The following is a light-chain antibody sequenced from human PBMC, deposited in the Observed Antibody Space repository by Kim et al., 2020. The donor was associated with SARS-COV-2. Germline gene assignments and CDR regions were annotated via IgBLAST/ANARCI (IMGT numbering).Light chain of an antibody. CDR2: GAS. Sequence: SPGERATLSCRASQSFDSRYLAWYQQKPGQTPRLLIYGASTRATGIPDRFSGTASGTDFTLTISRLEPEDFAIYYCQQYGTSLRTFGQGTKVEIK. V-gene: IGKV3-20*01. CDR3: QQYGTSLRT. CDR1: QSFDSRY. J-gene: IGKJ1*01.